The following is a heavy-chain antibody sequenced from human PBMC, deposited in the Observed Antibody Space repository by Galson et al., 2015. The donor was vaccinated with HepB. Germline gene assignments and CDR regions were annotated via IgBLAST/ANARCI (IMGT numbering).Heavy chain of an antibody. CDR3: ARVGCSGGSCYFDY. CDR1: GFTVSSNY. J-gene: IGHJ4*02. V-gene: IGHV3-53*01. D-gene: IGHD2-15*01. Sequence: SLRLSCAASGFTVSSNYMSWVRQAPGKGLEWVSVIYSGGSTYYADSVKGRFTISGDNSKNTLYLQMNSLRAEDTAVYYCARVGCSGGSCYFDYWGQGTLVTVSS. CDR2: IYSGGST.